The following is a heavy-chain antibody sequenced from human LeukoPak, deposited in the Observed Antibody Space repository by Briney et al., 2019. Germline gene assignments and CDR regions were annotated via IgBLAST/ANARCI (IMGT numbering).Heavy chain of an antibody. J-gene: IGHJ3*02. CDR3: VRDQPLNCSSTSCYQRVRAFDI. CDR1: GYTFTGYY. V-gene: IGHV1-2*04. D-gene: IGHD2-2*01. Sequence: ASVNVSCKASGYTFTGYYMHWVRQAPGQGLEWMGWINPNSGGTNYAQKFQGWVTMTRDTSISTAYMELSRLRSDDTAVYYCVRDQPLNCSSTSCYQRVRAFDIWGQGTMVTVSS. CDR2: INPNSGGT.